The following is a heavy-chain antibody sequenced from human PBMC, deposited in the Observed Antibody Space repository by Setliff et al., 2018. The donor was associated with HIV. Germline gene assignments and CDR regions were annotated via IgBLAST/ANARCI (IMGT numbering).Heavy chain of an antibody. CDR3: ARTPEDYDQYFFDR. D-gene: IGHD3-22*01. Sequence: LSLPCTVSDDPINSFYWSWIRQPPGKGLEWIGYIYTSGSTNYNPSLEGRVTISVDTSKNQFSLKLSSVTAADTAVYYCARTPEDYDQYFFDRWGQGTLVTVSS. J-gene: IGHJ4*02. CDR2: IYTSGST. CDR1: DDPINSFY. V-gene: IGHV4-4*09.